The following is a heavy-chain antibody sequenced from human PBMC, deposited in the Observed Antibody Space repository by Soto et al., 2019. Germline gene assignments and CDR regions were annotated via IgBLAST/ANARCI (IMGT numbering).Heavy chain of an antibody. CDR2: INQDGSEK. Sequence: GGSLRLSCAASGFAFGSYWMTWVRQAPGKGLEWVANINQDGSEKYYVDSVKGRFSISRDNGKNSLYLQMNSLRAEDTAVYFCAKRSSGWTPYIDYWGQGTLVTVSS. J-gene: IGHJ4*02. D-gene: IGHD6-25*01. V-gene: IGHV3-7*01. CDR3: AKRSSGWTPYIDY. CDR1: GFAFGSYW.